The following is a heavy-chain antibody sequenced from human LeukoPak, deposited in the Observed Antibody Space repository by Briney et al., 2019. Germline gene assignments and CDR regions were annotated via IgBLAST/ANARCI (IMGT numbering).Heavy chain of an antibody. Sequence: GGSLRLSCAASGFTFSSYAMHWVRQAPGKGLEWVAVISYDGSNKYYADSVKGRFTISRDNSKNTLYLQMNSLRAEDTAVYYCAGDYDSSGYYWFDYWGQGTLVTVSS. V-gene: IGHV3-30*04. J-gene: IGHJ4*02. D-gene: IGHD3-22*01. CDR2: ISYDGSNK. CDR3: AGDYDSSGYYWFDY. CDR1: GFTFSSYA.